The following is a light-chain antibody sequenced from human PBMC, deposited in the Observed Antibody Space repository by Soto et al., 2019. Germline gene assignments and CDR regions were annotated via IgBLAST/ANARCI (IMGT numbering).Light chain of an antibody. CDR2: DAS. CDR3: QQYSTYPWT. J-gene: IGKJ1*01. Sequence: DIQMTQSPSTLSASVGDRVTITCRASQSISSWLAWYQQKPGKAPQVLIFDASSLESGVPSRFRGSGSATEFTLTISRRQPDDFATYYFQQYSTYPWTFGQGTKVDIK. CDR1: QSISSW. V-gene: IGKV1-5*01.